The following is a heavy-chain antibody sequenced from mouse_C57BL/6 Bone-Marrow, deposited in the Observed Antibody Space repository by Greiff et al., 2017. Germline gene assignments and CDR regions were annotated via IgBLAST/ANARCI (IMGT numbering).Heavy chain of an antibody. CDR3: ARPTTVVAPDY. CDR2: ISNGGGST. D-gene: IGHD1-1*01. J-gene: IGHJ4*01. CDR1: GFTFSDYY. V-gene: IGHV5-12*01. Sequence: EVKLVESGGGLVQPGGSLKLSCAASGFTFSDYYMYWVRQTPEKRLEWVAYISNGGGSTYYPDTVKGRFTFSRDNAKNTLYLQMSRLKAEDTAMYYCARPTTVVAPDYWGQGTSVTVSS.